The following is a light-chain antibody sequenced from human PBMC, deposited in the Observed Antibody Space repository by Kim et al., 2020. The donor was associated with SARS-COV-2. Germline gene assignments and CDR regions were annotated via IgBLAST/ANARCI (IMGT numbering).Light chain of an antibody. V-gene: IGLV2-14*03. CDR2: DVS. CDR3: SSYTSSSTNYV. Sequence: QSITISCTGTSSDVSGYNYVSWYQQHPGKAPKLMIYDVSHRPSGVSNRFSGSKSGNTASLTISGLQAEDEADYYCSSYTSSSTNYVFGTGTKVTVL. J-gene: IGLJ1*01. CDR1: SSDVSGYNY.